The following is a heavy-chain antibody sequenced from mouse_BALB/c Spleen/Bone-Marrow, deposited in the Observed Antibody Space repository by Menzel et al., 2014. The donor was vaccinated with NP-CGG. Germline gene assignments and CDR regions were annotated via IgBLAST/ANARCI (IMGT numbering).Heavy chain of an antibody. CDR1: GYTFTSSL. CDR2: INPYSGNT. D-gene: IGHD2-14*01. CDR3: ARHHKYASYFDY. V-gene: IGHV1S130*01. J-gene: IGHJ2*01. Sequence: QVQLQQPGPELVRPGASVKLSCKAFGYTFTSSLMNWVKQRPGQGLEWIGEINPYSGNTNYNEKFKGKATLTVDKSSSAAYVDLSSLTSDDAAVYCCARHHKYASYFDYWGQGTPLTVSS.